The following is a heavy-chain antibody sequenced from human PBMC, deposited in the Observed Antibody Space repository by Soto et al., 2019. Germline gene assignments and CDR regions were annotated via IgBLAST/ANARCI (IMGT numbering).Heavy chain of an antibody. V-gene: IGHV3-21*01. Sequence: GESLKISCAASGFTFSIYSMNWVRQAPGKGLEWVSSISSSSSYIYYADSVKGRFTISRDNAKNSLYLQMNSLRAEDTAVYYCARRAAEGWFDPWGQGTLVTVSS. D-gene: IGHD6-13*01. CDR2: ISSSSSYI. J-gene: IGHJ5*02. CDR3: ARRAAEGWFDP. CDR1: GFTFSIYS.